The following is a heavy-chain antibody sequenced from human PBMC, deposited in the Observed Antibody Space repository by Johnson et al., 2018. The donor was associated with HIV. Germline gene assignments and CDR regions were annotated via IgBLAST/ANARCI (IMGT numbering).Heavy chain of an antibody. J-gene: IGHJ3*02. CDR2: INWNGGST. CDR3: ARPRRLFEGHDAFDI. CDR1: GFTFSSYA. V-gene: IGHV3-20*04. D-gene: IGHD2-21*01. Sequence: VQLVESGGGLVQPGGSLRLSCAASGFTFSSYAMSWVRQAPGKGLEWVSAINWNGGSTGYADSVKGRFTLSRDNAKNSLYVQMNSLRAEDTALYYCARPRRLFEGHDAFDIWGQGTMVTVSS.